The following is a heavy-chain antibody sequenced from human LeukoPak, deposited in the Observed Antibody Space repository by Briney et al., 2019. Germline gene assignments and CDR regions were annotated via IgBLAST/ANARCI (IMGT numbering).Heavy chain of an antibody. CDR3: ARYCSSTSCYTGFDP. D-gene: IGHD2-2*02. Sequence: SETLSLTCTVSGGSISSGSYYWSWIRQPAGKGLEWIGRIYTSGSTNYNPSLKSRVAISVDTSKTHFSPKLSSVAAADTAVYYCARYCSSTSCYTGFDPWGQGTLVTVSS. CDR2: IYTSGST. CDR1: GGSISSGSYY. V-gene: IGHV4-61*02. J-gene: IGHJ5*02.